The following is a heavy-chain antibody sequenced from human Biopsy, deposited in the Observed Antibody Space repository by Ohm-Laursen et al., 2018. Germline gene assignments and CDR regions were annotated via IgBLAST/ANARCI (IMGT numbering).Heavy chain of an antibody. D-gene: IGHD6-19*01. CDR1: GDSLSSGPDN. CDR3: ARGRRTSGWPYFAS. V-gene: IGHV4-61*01. CDR2: IYSGGNT. Sequence: SDTLSLTCTVSGDSLSSGPDNWSWIRQPPGQGLEYIGFIYSGGNTNYNPSLQNRVTMSVDTSKNQFSLKLSSVIAADTAVYYCARGRRTSGWPYFASWGQGTLVIVSS. J-gene: IGHJ4*02.